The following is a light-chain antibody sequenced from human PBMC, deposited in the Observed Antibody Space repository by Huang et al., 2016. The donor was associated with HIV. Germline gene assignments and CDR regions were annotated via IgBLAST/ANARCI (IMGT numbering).Light chain of an antibody. V-gene: IGKV3-20*01. CDR1: QAVSSDD. CDR2: GAS. CDR3: QQYGNSASYT. J-gene: IGKJ2*01. Sequence: EVVLTQSPGTLSLSPGEGATLSCMASQAVSSDDFAWYQHKPGHAPRLLIYGASSRAAGVPDRFSGSVSVTDFTLTISRVEPEVFAVYYCQQYGNSASYTFGQGTKLEIK.